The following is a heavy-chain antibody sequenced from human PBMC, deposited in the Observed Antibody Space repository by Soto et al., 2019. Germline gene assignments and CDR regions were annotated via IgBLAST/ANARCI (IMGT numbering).Heavy chain of an antibody. D-gene: IGHD3-3*01. Sequence: GGSLRLSCAASGFTFSSYWMHWVRQAPGKGLVWVSRINSDGSSTSYAGSVKGRFTISRDNAKNTLYLQMNSLRAEDTAVYYCARALNTIFGVVIHYYYGMDVWGQGTTVTVSS. CDR3: ARALNTIFGVVIHYYYGMDV. V-gene: IGHV3-74*01. CDR1: GFTFSSYW. CDR2: INSDGSST. J-gene: IGHJ6*02.